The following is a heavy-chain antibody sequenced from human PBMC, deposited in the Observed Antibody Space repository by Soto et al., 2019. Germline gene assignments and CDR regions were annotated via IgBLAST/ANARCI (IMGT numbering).Heavy chain of an antibody. CDR3: AIDWQRSTFHFGY. J-gene: IGHJ4*02. CDR2: IQPKTEGGAV. D-gene: IGHD6-25*01. Sequence: VTLRLSCSASRCSFNNARMFWVPQAPGKGLEWVGHIQPKTEGGAVESGAPVKGRFTVSRDDSRNTLYLQMNSLKTEDTAVYYCAIDWQRSTFHFGYWGRGAMVIVSS. V-gene: IGHV3-15*01. CDR1: RCSFNNAR.